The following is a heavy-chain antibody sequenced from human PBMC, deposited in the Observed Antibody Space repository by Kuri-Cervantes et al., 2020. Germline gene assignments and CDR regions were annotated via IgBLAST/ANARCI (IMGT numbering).Heavy chain of an antibody. CDR1: GYTFTSYG. V-gene: IGHV5-51*01. CDR3: ARPPPNFGHCGGDCYSDAFDI. Sequence: KVSCKASGYTFTSYGISWVRQMPGKGLEWMGIIYPGDSDTRYSPSFQGQVTISADKSISTAYLQWSSLKASDTAMYYCARPPPNFGHCGGDCYSDAFDIWGQGTMVTVSS. D-gene: IGHD2-21*01. J-gene: IGHJ3*02. CDR2: IYPGDSDT.